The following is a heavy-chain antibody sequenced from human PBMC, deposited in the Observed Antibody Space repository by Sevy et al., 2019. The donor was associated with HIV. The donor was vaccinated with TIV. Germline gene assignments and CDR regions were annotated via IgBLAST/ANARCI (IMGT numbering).Heavy chain of an antibody. V-gene: IGHV3-7*01. CDR3: ARLFYGSPDH. Sequence: GGFLRLSCAASGFIFSSYWMSWVRQAPGKGLEWLATINLDGSETFYVDSVKGRFTISRHNLRKSVYLQMTSLRAEDTAVYYCARLFYGSPDHWGQGTLATVSS. CDR2: INLDGSET. J-gene: IGHJ4*02. CDR1: GFIFSSYW. D-gene: IGHD3-10*01.